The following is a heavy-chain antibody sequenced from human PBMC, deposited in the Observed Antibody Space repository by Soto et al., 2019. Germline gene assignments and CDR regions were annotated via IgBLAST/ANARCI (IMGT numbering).Heavy chain of an antibody. CDR1: GGSISSYY. J-gene: IGHJ5*02. Sequence: SETLSLTCTVSGGSISSYYWSWIRQPPGKGLEWIGYIYYSGSTNYNPSLKSRVTISVDTSKNQFSLKLSSVTAADTAVYYCARDRVATIFGVVIIGEFDPWGQGTLVTVYS. CDR2: IYYSGST. V-gene: IGHV4-59*01. CDR3: ARDRVATIFGVVIIGEFDP. D-gene: IGHD3-3*01.